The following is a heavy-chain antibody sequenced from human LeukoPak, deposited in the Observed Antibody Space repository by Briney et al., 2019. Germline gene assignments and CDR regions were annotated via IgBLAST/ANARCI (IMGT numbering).Heavy chain of an antibody. V-gene: IGHV3-74*01. Sequence: GGSLRLSCAASGFIFSRYWMHWVRQAPGKELVWVSRINNDGSITNSADSVKGRFTISRDNAKDMLYLQMDSLRVEDTAIYYCARGPSVRGAIDNWGQGTLVAVSS. J-gene: IGHJ4*02. CDR1: GFIFSRYW. CDR3: ARGPSVRGAIDN. CDR2: INNDGSIT. D-gene: IGHD3-10*01.